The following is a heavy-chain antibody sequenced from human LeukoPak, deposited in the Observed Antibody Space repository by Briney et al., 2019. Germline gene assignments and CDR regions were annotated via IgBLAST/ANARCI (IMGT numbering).Heavy chain of an antibody. J-gene: IGHJ2*01. Sequence: SGTLSLTCAVYGGSFSGYYWSWIRQPPGKGLEWIGEINRSGTTNYNPSLKRRVTISVDTSKNQFSLKLNSVTAADTAVYYCAREAQDSSGWGLWGRGTLVTVSS. CDR1: GGSFSGYY. CDR3: AREAQDSSGWGL. CDR2: INRSGTT. V-gene: IGHV4-34*01. D-gene: IGHD6-19*01.